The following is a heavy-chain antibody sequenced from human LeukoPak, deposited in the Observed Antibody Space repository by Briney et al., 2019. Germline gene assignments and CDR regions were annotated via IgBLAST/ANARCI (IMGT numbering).Heavy chain of an antibody. CDR2: IKQDGSEK. D-gene: IGHD3-10*01. CDR3: AKGTYGSGTYGAHDY. V-gene: IGHV3-7*03. CDR1: GFTFSSYW. J-gene: IGHJ4*02. Sequence: PGGSLRPSCAASGFTFSSYWMSWVRQAPGKGLEWVANIKQDGSEKYYVDSVKGRFTISRDNSKNTLYLQMNSLRAEDTAVYYCAKGTYGSGTYGAHDYWGQGTLVTVSS.